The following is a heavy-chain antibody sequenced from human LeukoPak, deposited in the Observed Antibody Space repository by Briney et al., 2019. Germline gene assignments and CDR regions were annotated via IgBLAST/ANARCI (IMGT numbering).Heavy chain of an antibody. D-gene: IGHD3-22*01. CDR2: IIPIFGTA. CDR3: ARDPDYYDSSGYDY. V-gene: IGHV1-69*13. J-gene: IGHJ4*02. CDR1: GGTFSSYA. Sequence: SVKVSCKASGGTFSSYAISWVRQAPGQGLEWMGGIIPIFGTAHYAQKFQGRVTITADESTSTAYMELSSLRSEDTAVYYCARDPDYYDSSGYDYWGQGTLVTVSS.